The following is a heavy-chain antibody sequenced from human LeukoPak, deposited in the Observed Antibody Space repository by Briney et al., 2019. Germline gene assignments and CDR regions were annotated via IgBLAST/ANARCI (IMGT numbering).Heavy chain of an antibody. CDR1: GGSFSGYY. CDR2: INHSGST. J-gene: IGHJ4*02. V-gene: IGHV4-34*01. CDR3: ARGTMTTVTYYFDY. D-gene: IGHD4-17*01. Sequence: PSETLSLTRAASGGSFSGYYWSWIRQPPGKGLEWIGEINHSGSTNYNPSLKSRVTISVGTSKNQSSLQLSSVTAADTAVCYCARGTMTTVTYYFDYWGQGTLVTVSS.